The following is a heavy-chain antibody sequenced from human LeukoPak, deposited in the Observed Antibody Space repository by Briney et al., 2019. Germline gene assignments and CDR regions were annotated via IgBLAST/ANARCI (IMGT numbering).Heavy chain of an antibody. J-gene: IGHJ4*02. Sequence: SVKVSCKASGGTLNNYAISWVRQAPGQGLEWMGRIIPILDIANYAQKFQGRVTITADKSTTTTYMELNSLRSEDTALYYCARVPMTTPRDTRAYFDYWGQGTLVTVSS. CDR1: GGTLNNYA. V-gene: IGHV1-69*04. CDR2: IIPILDIA. D-gene: IGHD4-11*01. CDR3: ARVPMTTPRDTRAYFDY.